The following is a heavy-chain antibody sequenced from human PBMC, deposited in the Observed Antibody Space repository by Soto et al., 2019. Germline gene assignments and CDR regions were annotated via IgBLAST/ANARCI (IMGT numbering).Heavy chain of an antibody. J-gene: IGHJ6*02. CDR1: GYTFTSYG. V-gene: IGHV1-18*04. CDR2: ISAYNGNT. Sequence: ASVKVSCKASGYTFTSYGISCVRQAPGQVLEWMGWISAYNGNTNYAQKLQGRVTMTTDTSTSTAYMELRSLRSDDTAVYYCAREQWLVLPGYYYYGMDVWGQGTTVTVSS. D-gene: IGHD6-19*01. CDR3: AREQWLVLPGYYYYGMDV.